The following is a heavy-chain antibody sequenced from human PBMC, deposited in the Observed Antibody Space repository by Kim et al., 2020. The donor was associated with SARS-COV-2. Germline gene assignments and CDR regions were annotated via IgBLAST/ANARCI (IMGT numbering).Heavy chain of an antibody. Sequence: SETLSLTCTVSGGSISSYYWSWIRQPPGKGLEWIGYIYYSGSTNYNPSLKSRVTISVDTSKNQFSLKLSSVTAADTAVYYCAREGGNYYFDYWGQGTLVTVSS. CDR3: AREGGNYYFDY. D-gene: IGHD2-15*01. V-gene: IGHV4-59*01. CDR1: GGSISSYY. CDR2: IYYSGST. J-gene: IGHJ4*02.